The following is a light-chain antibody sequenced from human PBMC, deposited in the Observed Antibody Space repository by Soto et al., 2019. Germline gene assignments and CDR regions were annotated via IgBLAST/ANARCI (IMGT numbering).Light chain of an antibody. CDR1: QSITLNY. J-gene: IGKJ2*01. CDR3: QQYGRSPYT. CDR2: GAS. V-gene: IGKV3-20*01. Sequence: ENVLTQSPGTLSLFPGERATLSCRASQSITLNYLAWYQQKPGQAPRLLISGASTRATGIPDRFSGSGSGTDFTLTISRLEPEDFAVYYCQQYGRSPYTFGQGTKVESK.